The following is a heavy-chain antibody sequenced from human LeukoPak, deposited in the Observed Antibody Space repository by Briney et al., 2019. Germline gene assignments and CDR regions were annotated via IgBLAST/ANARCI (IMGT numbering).Heavy chain of an antibody. CDR1: GLSISSSNFY. V-gene: IGHV4-61*05. J-gene: IGHJ5*02. CDR2: IYYSGST. Sequence: PSETLSLTCTVSGLSISSSNFYWGWIRQPPGKGLEWIGYIYYSGSTNYNPSLKSRVTISVDTSKNQFSLKLSSVTAADTAVYYCARHSQIVVVPASWFDPWGQGTLVTVSS. CDR3: ARHSQIVVVPASWFDP. D-gene: IGHD2-2*01.